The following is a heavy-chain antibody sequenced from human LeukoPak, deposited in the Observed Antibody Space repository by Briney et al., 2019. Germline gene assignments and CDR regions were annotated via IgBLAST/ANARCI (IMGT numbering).Heavy chain of an antibody. D-gene: IGHD3-3*01. V-gene: IGHV4-34*01. CDR1: GGSFSGYY. Sequence: SETLSLTCAVYGGSFSGYYWSWIRQPPGKGLEWIGEINHSGSTNYNPSLESRVTISVDTSKNQFSLKLSSVTAADTAVYYCARRAIFGVVYFDYWGQGTLVTVSS. CDR2: INHSGST. CDR3: ARRAIFGVVYFDY. J-gene: IGHJ4*02.